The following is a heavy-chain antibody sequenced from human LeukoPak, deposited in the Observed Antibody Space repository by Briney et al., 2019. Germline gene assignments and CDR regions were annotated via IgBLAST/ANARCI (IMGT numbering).Heavy chain of an antibody. CDR3: AKDTPDYDSSGLDY. J-gene: IGHJ4*02. CDR1: GFTFSSYV. V-gene: IGHV3-23*01. D-gene: IGHD3-22*01. Sequence: QAGGSLRLSCAASGFTFSSYVMSWVRQAPGKGLEWVSTISGSGGSTYYADSVKGRFTISRDSSKNTLYLQMNSLRAEDTAVYYCAKDTPDYDSSGLDYWGQGTLVTVSS. CDR2: ISGSGGST.